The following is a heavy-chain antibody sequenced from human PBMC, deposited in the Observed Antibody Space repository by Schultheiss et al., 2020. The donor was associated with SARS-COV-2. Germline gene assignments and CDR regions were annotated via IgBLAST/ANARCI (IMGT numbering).Heavy chain of an antibody. Sequence: SQTLSLTCTVSGGSISSSSYYWGWIRQPPGKGLEWIGSIYYSGSTYYNPSLKSRVTISVDTSKNQFSLKLSSVTAADTAVYYCARGSGPDVDIWGQGTMVTVSS. CDR3: ARGSGPDVDI. J-gene: IGHJ3*02. CDR2: IYYSGST. V-gene: IGHV4-39*07. D-gene: IGHD3-10*01. CDR1: GGSISSSSYY.